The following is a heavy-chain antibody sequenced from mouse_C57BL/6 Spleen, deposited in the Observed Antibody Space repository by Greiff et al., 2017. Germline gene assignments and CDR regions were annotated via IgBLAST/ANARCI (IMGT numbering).Heavy chain of an antibody. D-gene: IGHD2-10*02. CDR3: ARWYGNYEDY. Sequence: DVKLVESGGGLVQPGGSLSLSCAASGFPFTDYYMSWVRQPPGKALEWLGFIRNKANGYPTEYSASVKCRFTISRYNSQSILYLQRNALRAEDSATYYCARWYGNYEDYWGQGTTLTVSS. CDR2: IRNKANGYPT. V-gene: IGHV7-3*01. J-gene: IGHJ2*01. CDR1: GFPFTDYY.